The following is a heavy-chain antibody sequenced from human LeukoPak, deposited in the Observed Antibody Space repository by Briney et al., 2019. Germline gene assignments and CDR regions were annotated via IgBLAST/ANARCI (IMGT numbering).Heavy chain of an antibody. J-gene: IGHJ4*02. CDR2: ISSSGTPI. V-gene: IGHV3-48*03. CDR3: AREKTSCGGDCYDS. Sequence: GGSQSLFCAASGLPFSSYEMNWVRQAPGEGREWVSYISSSGTPIHSADSVEGRFTISRDNAKNSLFLQMNNLRAEDTAVYYCAREKTSCGGDCYDSWGQGTLVTVSS. CDR1: GLPFSSYE. D-gene: IGHD2-21*01.